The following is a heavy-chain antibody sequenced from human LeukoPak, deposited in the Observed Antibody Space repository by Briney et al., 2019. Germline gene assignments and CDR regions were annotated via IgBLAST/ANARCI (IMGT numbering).Heavy chain of an antibody. CDR2: TYYRSKWYN. J-gene: IGHJ6*02. CDR3: ARVGWGIAVAEGYYYYYGMDV. Sequence: SQTLSLTCAISGDSVSSNSAAWNWIRQSPSRGLEWPGRTYYRSKWYNDYAVSVKSRITINPDTSKNQFSMQLNSVTPEDTAVYYCARVGWGIAVAEGYYYYYGMDVWGQGTTVTVSS. D-gene: IGHD6-19*01. V-gene: IGHV6-1*01. CDR1: GDSVSSNSAA.